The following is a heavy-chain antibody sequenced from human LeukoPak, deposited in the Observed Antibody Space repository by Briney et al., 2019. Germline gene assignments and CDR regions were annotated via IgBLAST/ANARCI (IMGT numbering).Heavy chain of an antibody. Sequence: SQTLSLTCTVSGGSISSGGYYWSWIRQHPGKGLEWIGYIYYSGSTYYNPSLKSRATISVDTSKNQFSLKLSSVTAADTAVYYCARGEPYSAAGRDYWGQGTLVTVSS. J-gene: IGHJ4*02. CDR3: ARGEPYSAAGRDY. CDR2: IYYSGST. CDR1: GGSISSGGYY. D-gene: IGHD6-13*01. V-gene: IGHV4-31*03.